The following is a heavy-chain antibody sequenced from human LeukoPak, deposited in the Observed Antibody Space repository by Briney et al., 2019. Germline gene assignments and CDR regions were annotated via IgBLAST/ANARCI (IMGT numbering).Heavy chain of an antibody. CDR1: GGSISGYY. D-gene: IGHD1-1*01. CDR2: IYDSGTT. J-gene: IGHJ5*02. Sequence: SETLFLTCTVSGGSISGYYWSWVRQPPGKGLEWIGYIYDSGTTNYNPSLKSRVTISEDTSKNQFSLKLTSVTAADTAVYYCAKKVESKWFDPWGQGTLVTVSS. V-gene: IGHV4-59*01. CDR3: AKKVESKWFDP.